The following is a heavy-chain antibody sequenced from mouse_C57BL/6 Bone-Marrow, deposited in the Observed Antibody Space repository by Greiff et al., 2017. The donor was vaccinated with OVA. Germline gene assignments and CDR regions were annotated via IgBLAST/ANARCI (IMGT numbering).Heavy chain of an antibody. CDR2: INPGSGGT. V-gene: IGHV1-54*01. Sequence: QVQLQQSGAELVRPGTSVKVSCKASGYAFTNYLIEWVKQRPGQGLEWIGVINPGSGGTNYNEKFKGKATLTADKSSSTAYMQLSSLTSEDSAVYFCARNYGRPSYWYFDVWGTGTTVTVSS. J-gene: IGHJ1*03. D-gene: IGHD1-1*01. CDR1: GYAFTNYL. CDR3: ARNYGRPSYWYFDV.